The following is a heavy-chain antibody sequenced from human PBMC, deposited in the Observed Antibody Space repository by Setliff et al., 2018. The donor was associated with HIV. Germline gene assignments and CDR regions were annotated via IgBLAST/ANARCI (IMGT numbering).Heavy chain of an antibody. D-gene: IGHD3-3*01. V-gene: IGHV3-23*01. CDR1: GFTFSSYA. J-gene: IGHJ3*02. CDR2: ISGSGGST. CDR3: AEWFDGYDAFDI. Sequence: RLSCAASGFTFSSYAMSWVRQAPGKGLEWVSTISGSGGSTYYADSVKGRFTIYRDNSKNALYLQMNSLRAEDTAVYYCAEWFDGYDAFDIWGQGTRVTVSS.